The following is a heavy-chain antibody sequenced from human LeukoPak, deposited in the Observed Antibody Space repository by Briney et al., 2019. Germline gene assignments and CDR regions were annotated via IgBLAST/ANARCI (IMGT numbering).Heavy chain of an antibody. CDR3: VKDSTYSSSWRMFPYYYYYMDV. D-gene: IGHD6-13*01. V-gene: IGHV3-30*02. CDR2: IRYDGSNK. CDR1: GFTFSSYG. Sequence: PGGSLRLSCAASGFTFSSYGMHWVRQAPGKGLEWVAFIRYDGSNKYYADSVKGRFTISRDNSKNTLYLQMNSLRAEDTAVYYCVKDSTYSSSWRMFPYYYYYMDVWGKGTTVTISS. J-gene: IGHJ6*03.